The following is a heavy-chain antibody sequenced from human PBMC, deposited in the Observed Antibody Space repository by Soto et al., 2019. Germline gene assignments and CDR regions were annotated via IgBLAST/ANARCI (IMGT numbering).Heavy chain of an antibody. CDR3: ARSPDGSGWSHFDY. J-gene: IGHJ4*02. CDR2: IKHDGSEK. Sequence: GGSLRLSCAASGFTFSGYWMTWVRQAPGKGLEWVANIKHDGSEKDCVDSVRGRFTISRDNAKDSLYLQMNSLRAEDTAVYYCARSPDGSGWSHFDYWGQGTLVTVSS. CDR1: GFTFSGYW. V-gene: IGHV3-7*05. D-gene: IGHD6-19*01.